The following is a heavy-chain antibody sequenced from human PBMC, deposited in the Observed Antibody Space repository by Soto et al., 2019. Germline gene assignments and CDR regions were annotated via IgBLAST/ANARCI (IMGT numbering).Heavy chain of an antibody. CDR1: GFTFSSYG. V-gene: IGHV3-30*18. CDR3: AKELGSRRNYYYYYYGMDV. J-gene: IGHJ6*02. D-gene: IGHD3-10*01. CDR2: ISYDGSNK. Sequence: GGSLRLSCAASGFTFSSYGMHWVRQAPGKGLEWVAVISYDGSNKYYADSVKGRFTISRDNSKNTLYLQMNSLRAEDTAVYYCAKELGSRRNYYYYYYGMDVWGQGTTVTVSS.